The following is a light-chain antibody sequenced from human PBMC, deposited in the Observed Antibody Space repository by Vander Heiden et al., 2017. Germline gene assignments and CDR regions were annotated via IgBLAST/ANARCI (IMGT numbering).Light chain of an antibody. CDR3: QQDGSSLYT. V-gene: IGKV3-20*01. J-gene: IGKJ2*01. CDR1: QSVSSSY. Sequence: EIVLTQSPGTLSLSPGERATLSCRASQSVSSSYLAWYQQKPGQAPRLLIYGASSSATGIPDRFSGSGSGTDFTLTISRLEPEDFAVYYCQQDGSSLYTFGQWTKLXIK. CDR2: GAS.